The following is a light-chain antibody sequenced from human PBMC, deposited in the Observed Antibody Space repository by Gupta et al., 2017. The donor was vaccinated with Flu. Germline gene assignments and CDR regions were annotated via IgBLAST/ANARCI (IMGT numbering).Light chain of an antibody. V-gene: IGLV3-1*01. Sequence: SGDKLGDKYACWYQQKPGQSPVLVIHEETKRPSGFPERFSGSKSGNTATLTISGAQAMDEADYYCQAWDSTTFWVFGGGTKLTVL. CDR2: EET. J-gene: IGLJ3*02. CDR1: KLGDKY. CDR3: QAWDSTTFWV.